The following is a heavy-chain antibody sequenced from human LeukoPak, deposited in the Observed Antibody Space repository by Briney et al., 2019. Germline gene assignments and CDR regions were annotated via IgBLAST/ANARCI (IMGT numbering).Heavy chain of an antibody. CDR2: MYYSGST. CDR1: GGSVSSSSYY. J-gene: IGHJ2*01. CDR3: ARDVYYYGSGSTYREVPYWYFDL. Sequence: PSETLSLTCTVSGGSVSSSSYYWGWIRQPPGKGLEWIWSMYYSGSTYYNPSLKSRVTISVDTSKNQFSLKLSSVTAADTAVYYCARDVYYYGSGSTYREVPYWYFDLWGRGTLVTVSS. D-gene: IGHD3-10*01. V-gene: IGHV4-39*02.